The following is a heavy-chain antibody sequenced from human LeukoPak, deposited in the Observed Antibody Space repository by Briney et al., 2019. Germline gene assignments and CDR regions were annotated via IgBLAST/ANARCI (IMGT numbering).Heavy chain of an antibody. CDR2: IYHSGST. J-gene: IGHJ4*02. CDR3: ARDWGDGYNSYYFDY. CDR1: GGSISSGGYY. Sequence: KASQTLSLTCTVSGGSISSGGYYWSWIRQPPGKGLEWIGYIYHSGSTYYNPSLKSRVTISVDRSKNQFSLKLSSVTAADTAVYYCARDWGDGYNSYYFDYWGQGTLVTVSS. V-gene: IGHV4-30-2*01. D-gene: IGHD5-24*01.